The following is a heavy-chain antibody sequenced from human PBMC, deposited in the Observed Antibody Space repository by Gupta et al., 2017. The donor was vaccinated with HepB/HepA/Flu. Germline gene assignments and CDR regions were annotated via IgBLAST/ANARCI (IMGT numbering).Heavy chain of an antibody. Sequence: QVQLVQSGAEVKKPGSSVKASCKASGGTFSSYAISWVRQAPGQGLEWMGRIIPILGIANYAQKFQGRVTITADKSTSTACMELSSLRSEDTAVYYCARVSWEDYYDSSGYSDYWGQGTLVTVSS. J-gene: IGHJ4*02. CDR2: IIPILGIA. D-gene: IGHD3-22*01. CDR3: ARVSWEDYYDSSGYSDY. V-gene: IGHV1-69*04. CDR1: GGTFSSYA.